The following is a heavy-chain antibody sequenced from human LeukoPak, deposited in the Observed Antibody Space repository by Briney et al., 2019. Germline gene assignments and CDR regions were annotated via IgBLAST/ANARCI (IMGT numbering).Heavy chain of an antibody. CDR3: TRVTYYYDNSGYFHFDS. J-gene: IGHJ4*02. D-gene: IGHD3-22*01. CDR2: IRSKAYGGTT. V-gene: IGHV3-49*03. Sequence: PGRSLGLSCTASGFTFGDYAMSWFRQAPGKGLEWVGFIRSKAYGGTTEYAASVKGRFTISRDDSKSIAYLQMNSLKTEDTAVYFCTRVTYYYDNSGYFHFDSWGQGSLGTVSS. CDR1: GFTFGDYA.